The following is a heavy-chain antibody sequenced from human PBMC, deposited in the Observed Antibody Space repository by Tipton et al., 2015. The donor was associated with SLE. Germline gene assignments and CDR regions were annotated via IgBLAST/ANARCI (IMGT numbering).Heavy chain of an antibody. V-gene: IGHV3-30*04. D-gene: IGHD3-10*01. Sequence: SLRLSCAASGFSFSTYALHWVRQAPGKGLEWVAVTSYDGSNKYYADSVKGRFTISRDNSQNTLYLQVNSLRPEDTGVYYCAGALLWFGELGWFDPWGQGTLVTVSS. CDR1: GFSFSTYA. J-gene: IGHJ5*02. CDR2: TSYDGSNK. CDR3: AGALLWFGELGWFDP.